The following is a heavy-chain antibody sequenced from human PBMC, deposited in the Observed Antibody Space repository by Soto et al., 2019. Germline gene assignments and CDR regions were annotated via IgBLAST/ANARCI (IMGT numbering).Heavy chain of an antibody. V-gene: IGHV1-2*02. CDR1: GYTFTDYY. CDR2: INPNNGDA. Sequence: ASVKVSCKASGYTFTDYYLHWVRQAPGQGLECMGWINPNNGDANYAQKFQGRVTMTRDTSISTAYMEVSRLRSDDTAVYYCARSVSFITPRPDYWGQGTLVTVSS. J-gene: IGHJ4*02. CDR3: ARSVSFITPRPDY. D-gene: IGHD3-10*01.